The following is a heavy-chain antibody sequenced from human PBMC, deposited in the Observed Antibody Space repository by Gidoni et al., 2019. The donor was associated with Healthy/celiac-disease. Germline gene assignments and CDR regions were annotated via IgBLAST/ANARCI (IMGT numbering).Heavy chain of an antibody. CDR1: GFTFSSYG. CDR2: IWYDGSNK. Sequence: QVQLVESGGGVFQPGRSLRLSCAASGFTFSSYGMHWFRQAPWKGLEWVAVIWYDGSNKDYEDSVKGRFTNSRDKSKNTLYLQMNGLRAEDTAVYYCARGPNARYWGQGTLVTVSS. J-gene: IGHJ4*02. CDR3: ARGPNARY. V-gene: IGHV3-33*01.